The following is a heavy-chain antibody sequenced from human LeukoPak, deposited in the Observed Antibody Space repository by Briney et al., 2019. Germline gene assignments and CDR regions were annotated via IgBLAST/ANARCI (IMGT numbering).Heavy chain of an antibody. CDR1: GGSFSGYY. V-gene: IGHV4-34*01. Sequence: SETLSLTCAVYGGSFSGYYWSWIRQPPGKGLEWIGEINHSGSTNYNPSLKSRVTISVDTSKNQFSLKLSSVTAADTAVYYCARAGYGLKYYFDYWGQGTLVTVSS. CDR3: ARAGYGLKYYFDY. D-gene: IGHD5-12*01. J-gene: IGHJ4*02. CDR2: INHSGST.